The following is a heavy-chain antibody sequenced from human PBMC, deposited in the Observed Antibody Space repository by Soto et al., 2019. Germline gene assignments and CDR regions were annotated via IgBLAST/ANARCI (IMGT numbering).Heavy chain of an antibody. CDR2: IKQDGSEK. D-gene: IGHD5-18*01. J-gene: IGHJ3*02. CDR1: GITFSSYW. CDR3: ARALSYGNI. V-gene: IGHV3-7*04. Sequence: EVQLVESGGGLVQPGGSLRLSCAASGITFSSYWMSWVRQAPGKGLEWVANIKQDGSEKFYVDSVKGRFTSSRDNAKNSLYLLMNSLRAEDTAVYYCARALSYGNIWCQGTMVTVSS.